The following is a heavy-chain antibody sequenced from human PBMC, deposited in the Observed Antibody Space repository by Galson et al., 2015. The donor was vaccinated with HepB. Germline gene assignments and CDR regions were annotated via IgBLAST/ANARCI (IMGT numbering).Heavy chain of an antibody. J-gene: IGHJ6*02. CDR3: ARGGAAAGAGSYYGMDV. CDR1: GGSISSYY. V-gene: IGHV4-59*01. CDR2: IYYSGST. D-gene: IGHD6-13*01. Sequence: SETLSLTCTVSGGSISSYYWSWIRQPPGKGLEWIGYIYYSGSTNYNPSLKSRVTMSVDTSKNQFSLKLSSVTAADTAVYYCARGGAAAGAGSYYGMDVWGQGTTVTVSS.